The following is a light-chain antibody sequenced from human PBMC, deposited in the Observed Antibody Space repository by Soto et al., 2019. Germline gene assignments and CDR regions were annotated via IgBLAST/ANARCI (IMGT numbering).Light chain of an antibody. CDR1: QSLTYSDGNTY. V-gene: IGKV2-30*01. CDR3: MQGTHWPPYT. CDR2: KVS. Sequence: DVAMTQSPLSLPVTLGQPAAISCRSSQSLTYSDGNTYLNWFHLRPGQSPRRLIYKVSNRDSGVPDRFRGSGSGTDLTLKISRVEAEDVGVYYCMQGTHWPPYTFGQGTKLEIK. J-gene: IGKJ2*01.